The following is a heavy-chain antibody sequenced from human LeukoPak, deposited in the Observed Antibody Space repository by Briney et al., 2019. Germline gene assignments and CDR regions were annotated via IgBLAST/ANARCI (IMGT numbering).Heavy chain of an antibody. Sequence: SETLSLTCTVSGGSVSSGSYYWSWIRQPPGKGLEWIGYIYYSGSTNYNPSLKSRVTISVDTSKNQFSLKLSSVTAADTAVYYCAWAAAGFDPWGQGTLVTVSS. J-gene: IGHJ5*02. CDR2: IYYSGST. D-gene: IGHD6-13*01. CDR1: GGSVSSGSYY. CDR3: AWAAAGFDP. V-gene: IGHV4-61*01.